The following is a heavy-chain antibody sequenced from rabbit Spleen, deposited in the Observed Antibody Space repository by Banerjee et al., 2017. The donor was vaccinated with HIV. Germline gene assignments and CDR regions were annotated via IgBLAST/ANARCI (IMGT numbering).Heavy chain of an antibody. Sequence: EQLEESGGGLVKPEGSLTLTCKASGVSLNDKDVMCWVRQAPGKGLEWIACIDTNDGDTDYANWPKGRFTISKTSSTTVTLQMTSLTAADTATYWCARAANNIGYSSGLWGPGTLVTVS. J-gene: IGHJ6*01. CDR2: IDTNDGDT. CDR3: ARAANNIGYSSGL. CDR1: GVSLNDKDV. D-gene: IGHD1-1*01. V-gene: IGHV1S45*01.